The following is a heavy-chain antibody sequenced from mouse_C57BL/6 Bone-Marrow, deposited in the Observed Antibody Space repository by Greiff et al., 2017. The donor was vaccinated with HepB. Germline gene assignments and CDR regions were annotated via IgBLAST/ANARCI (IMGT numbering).Heavy chain of an antibody. V-gene: IGHV1-64*01. CDR2: IHPNSGST. Sequence: QVQLQQPGAELVKPGASVKLSCKASGYTFTSYWMHWVKQRPGQGLEWIGMIHPNSGSTNYNEKFKSKATLTVDKSSSTAYMQLSSLTSEDSAVYDRASKHLLLRASRFDDWGQGTTLTVSS. CDR3: ASKHLLLRASRFDD. J-gene: IGHJ2*01. CDR1: GYTFTSYW. D-gene: IGHD1-1*01.